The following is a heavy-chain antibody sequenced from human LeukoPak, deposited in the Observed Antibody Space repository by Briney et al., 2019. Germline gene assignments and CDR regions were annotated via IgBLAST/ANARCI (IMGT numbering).Heavy chain of an antibody. D-gene: IGHD4-17*01. Sequence: SETLSLTCTVSGGSISSYYWSWIRQPPGKGLEGIGYIYYSGSTNYNPSLKSRVTISVDTSKNQFSLKLSSVTAADTAVYYCARVRVPYGYGMDVWGQGTTVTVSS. CDR1: GGSISSYY. V-gene: IGHV4-59*01. CDR2: IYYSGST. J-gene: IGHJ6*02. CDR3: ARVRVPYGYGMDV.